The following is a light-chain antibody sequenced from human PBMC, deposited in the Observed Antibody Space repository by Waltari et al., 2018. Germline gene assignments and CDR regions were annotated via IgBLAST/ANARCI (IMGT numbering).Light chain of an antibody. CDR2: LGS. Sequence: DIVMTQSLLSLPVTPGEPASISCRSSHSLLHSNRYNYLDWYLQKPGPSPQLLIYLGSNRASGVPDRFSGSGSGTEFTLKISRVEAEDVGVYYCMQALQTPWTFGQGTKVEVK. J-gene: IGKJ1*01. CDR3: MQALQTPWT. CDR1: HSLLHSNRYNY. V-gene: IGKV2-28*01.